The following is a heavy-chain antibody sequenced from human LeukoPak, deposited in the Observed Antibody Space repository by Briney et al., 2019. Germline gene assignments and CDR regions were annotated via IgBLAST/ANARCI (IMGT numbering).Heavy chain of an antibody. CDR3: AFRYVGNPNEDY. D-gene: IGHD4-23*01. J-gene: IGHJ4*02. CDR1: GFTFSSYG. V-gene: IGHV3-33*01. Sequence: GGSLRASCAASGFTFSSYGMHWVRQAPGKGLEWVAVIWYDGSNKYYADSVKGRFTISRDNSKNTLYLQMNSLRAGDTAVYYCAFRYVGNPNEDYSGQGTLVTVSS. CDR2: IWYDGSNK.